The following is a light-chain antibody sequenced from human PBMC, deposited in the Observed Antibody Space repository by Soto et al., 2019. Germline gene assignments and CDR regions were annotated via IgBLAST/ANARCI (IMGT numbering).Light chain of an antibody. Sequence: EIVLTQSPATLSLSPGDRATLSCRASQSVGSYLGWYQQRPGQAPRLLIYDASTRATGIPARFSGSGSGTDFTLTISSLEPEDFAVYYCQQRSDWTSTFGGGTKVEIK. CDR3: QQRSDWTST. CDR2: DAS. CDR1: QSVGSY. V-gene: IGKV3-11*01. J-gene: IGKJ4*01.